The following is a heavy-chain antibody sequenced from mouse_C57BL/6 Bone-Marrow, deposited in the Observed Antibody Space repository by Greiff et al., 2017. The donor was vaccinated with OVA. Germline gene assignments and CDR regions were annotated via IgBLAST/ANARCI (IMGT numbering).Heavy chain of an antibody. D-gene: IGHD6-5*01. CDR1: GYTFTNYW. Sequence: VQLQQSGAELVRPGTSVKMSCKASGYTFTNYWIGWAKQRPGHGLEWIGDIYPGGGYTNYNEKFKGKATLTADKSSSTAYMQFSSLTSEDSAIYYCARAYSVHFDYWGQGTTLTVSS. CDR3: ARAYSVHFDY. CDR2: IYPGGGYT. J-gene: IGHJ2*01. V-gene: IGHV1-63*01.